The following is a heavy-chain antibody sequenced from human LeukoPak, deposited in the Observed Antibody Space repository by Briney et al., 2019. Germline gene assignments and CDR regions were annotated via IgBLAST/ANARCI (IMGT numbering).Heavy chain of an antibody. CDR2: IYYSGSN. V-gene: IGHV4-31*11. CDR1: GGSISSGGYY. Sequence: SQTLSLTCAVSGGSISSGGYYWRSIRQHPGKCLEWLGYIYYSGSNYYNPSLKSRVTISVDTSKNQFSLKLSSVTAADTAVYYCARGYCSSTSCYTKYNWKAYDAFDIWGQGTMVTVSS. J-gene: IGHJ3*02. D-gene: IGHD2-2*02. CDR3: ARGYCSSTSCYTKYNWKAYDAFDI.